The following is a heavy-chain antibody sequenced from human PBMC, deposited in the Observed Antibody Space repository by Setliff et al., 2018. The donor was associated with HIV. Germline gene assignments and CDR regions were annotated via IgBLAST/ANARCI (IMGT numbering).Heavy chain of an antibody. D-gene: IGHD6-19*01. CDR1: GGSMSSSSYY. V-gene: IGHV4-39*07. J-gene: IGHJ4*02. CDR2: IYYSGAT. Sequence: KPSETLSLTCTVSGGSMSSSSYYWGWIRQTPDKGLEWIGIIYYSGATHYNPSLTSRVTISVDTSKNQVSLKLNSMTAADTAVYFCVRGPQWLVQKGRVYYFDYWGQGTLVTVSS. CDR3: VRGPQWLVQKGRVYYFDY.